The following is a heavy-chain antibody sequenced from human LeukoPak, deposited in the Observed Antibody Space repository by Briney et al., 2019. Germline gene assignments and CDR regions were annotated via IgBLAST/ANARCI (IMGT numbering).Heavy chain of an antibody. V-gene: IGHV4-39*01. Sequence: KPSETLSLTCPLSGASPGGRCYYWDWIRQPPGKGLEWIGSIYYSGNTYYNPSLKSRVTISVDTSKIQFSLELSSVTAADTAVYYCARGGYCSIGVCQADDVFYICGGGIVVTVSS. CDR2: IYYSGNT. CDR3: ARGGYCSIGVCQADDVFYI. CDR1: GASPGGRCYY. J-gene: IGHJ3*02. D-gene: IGHD2-8*01.